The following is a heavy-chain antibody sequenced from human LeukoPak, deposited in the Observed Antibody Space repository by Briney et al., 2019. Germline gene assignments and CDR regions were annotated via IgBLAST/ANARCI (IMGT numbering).Heavy chain of an antibody. CDR2: IRSKAYGGTT. V-gene: IGHV3-49*03. CDR3: TRDGIAAAGTPYYFDY. J-gene: IGHJ4*02. D-gene: IGHD6-13*01. CDR1: GFTFGDYA. Sequence: PGGSLRLSCTASGFTFGDYAMSWFRQAPGKGLEWVGFIRSKAYGGTTEYAASVKGRFTISREDSKSIAYLQMNSLKTEDTAVYYCTRDGIAAAGTPYYFDYWGQGTLVTVSS.